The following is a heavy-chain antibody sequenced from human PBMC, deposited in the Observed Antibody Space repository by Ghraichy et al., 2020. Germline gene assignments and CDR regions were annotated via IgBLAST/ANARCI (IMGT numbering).Heavy chain of an antibody. D-gene: IGHD3-10*01. Sequence: LSLTCAVYGGSFSGYYWSWIRQPPGKGLEWIGEINHSGSTNYNPSLKSRVTISVDTSKNQFSLKLSSVTAADTAVYYCASRRWGVYFDYWGQGTLVTVSS. J-gene: IGHJ4*02. CDR2: INHSGST. CDR1: GGSFSGYY. V-gene: IGHV4-34*01. CDR3: ASRRWGVYFDY.